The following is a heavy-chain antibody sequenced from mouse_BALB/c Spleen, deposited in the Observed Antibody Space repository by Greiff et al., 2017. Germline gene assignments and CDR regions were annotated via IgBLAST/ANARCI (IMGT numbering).Heavy chain of an antibody. J-gene: IGHJ3*01. V-gene: IGHV2-9*02. CDR2: IWAGGST. CDR1: GFSLTSYG. CDR3: ARDLWIAY. Sequence: VKLVESGPGLVAPSQSLSITCTVSGFSLTSYGVHWVRQPPGKGLEWLGVIWAGGSTNYNSALMSRLSISNDNSKSQVFLKMNSLQTDDTAMYCWARDLWIAYWGQGTLVTVSA.